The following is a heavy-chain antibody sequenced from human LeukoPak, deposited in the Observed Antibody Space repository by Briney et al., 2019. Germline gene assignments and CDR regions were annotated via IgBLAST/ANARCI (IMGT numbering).Heavy chain of an antibody. J-gene: IGHJ4*01. CDR1: GYTSTDYY. D-gene: IGHD1-26*01. Sequence: ASVKVSCKASGYTSTDYYFHWVRQVPGQGLECMGWINPNTGGTNYPQKFQGRVTMTRDTAISTAYMELTSLRSDDTAVYYCARDLGATTGAPWYYFDNWGQGTLVTVPS. CDR3: ARDLGATTGAPWYYFDN. V-gene: IGHV1-2*02. CDR2: INPNTGGT.